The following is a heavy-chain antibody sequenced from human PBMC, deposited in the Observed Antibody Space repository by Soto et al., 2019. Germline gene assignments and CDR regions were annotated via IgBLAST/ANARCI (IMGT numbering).Heavy chain of an antibody. J-gene: IGHJ4*02. Sequence: LRLSCAASGFSFTTYAMHWVRQAPGKGLEWVAVISDDGSIKYYADSVKGRFTISRDNSKNTFYLQMNSLRGDDTALYYCARAIETAMETCQCWEQGDLVAVSS. CDR2: ISDDGSIK. CDR3: ARAIETAMETCQC. D-gene: IGHD5-18*01. CDR1: GFSFTTYA. V-gene: IGHV3-30-3*01.